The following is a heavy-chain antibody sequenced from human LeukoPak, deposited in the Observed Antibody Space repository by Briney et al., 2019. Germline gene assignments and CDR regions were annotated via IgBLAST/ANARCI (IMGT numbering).Heavy chain of an antibody. CDR1: GGTFSIYA. D-gene: IGHD2-15*01. V-gene: IGHV1-69*13. CDR3: ARGYCRSSSCYSRYYYYGMDV. Sequence: GASVNVSFKASGGTFSIYAISWVRQAPGQGLEWMGGIIPIFGTANYAQKFQGRVTITADESTSTAYMELSSLRSEDTAVYYCARGYCRSSSCYSRYYYYGMDVWGQGTTVTVSS. CDR2: IIPIFGTA. J-gene: IGHJ6*02.